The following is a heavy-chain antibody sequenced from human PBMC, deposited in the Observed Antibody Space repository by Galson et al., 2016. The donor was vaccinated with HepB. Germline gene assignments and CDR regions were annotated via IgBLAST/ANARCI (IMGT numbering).Heavy chain of an antibody. CDR1: GFSFSSYG. CDR3: ARDGQQWLVPDY. J-gene: IGHJ4*02. CDR2: ISSNGGSA. D-gene: IGHD6-19*01. Sequence: SLRLSCAASGFSFSSYGMNWVRQAPGKGLEYVSGISSNGGSAYYGNSVKGRFTISRDNSKNTLYLQMGSVRVEDMAVYYCARDGQQWLVPDYWGQGTLVSVSS. V-gene: IGHV3-64*01.